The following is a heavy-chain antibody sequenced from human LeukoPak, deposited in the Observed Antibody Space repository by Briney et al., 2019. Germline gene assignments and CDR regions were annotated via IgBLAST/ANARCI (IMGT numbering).Heavy chain of an antibody. D-gene: IGHD1-26*01. Sequence: SETLSLTXTVSGGSISSYYWSWIRQAPGKGLEWIGYIYYSGSTNYNPSLKSRVTISVDTSKNQFSLKLSSVTDADTAVYYCARGPKGRYDYWGQGTLVTVSS. J-gene: IGHJ4*02. CDR2: IYYSGST. CDR3: ARGPKGRYDY. CDR1: GGSISSYY. V-gene: IGHV4-59*01.